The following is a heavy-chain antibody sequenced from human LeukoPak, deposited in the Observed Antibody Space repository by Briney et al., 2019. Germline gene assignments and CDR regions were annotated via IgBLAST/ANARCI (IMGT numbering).Heavy chain of an antibody. Sequence: GGSLRLSCAASGFTFSSYSMNWVRQAPGKRLEWVSSISSSSSYIYYADSVKGRFTISRDNAKNSLYLQMNSLRAEDTAVYYCARVYCSGGSCYSELWGYWYYGMDVWGQGTTVTVSS. D-gene: IGHD2-15*01. CDR3: ARVYCSGGSCYSELWGYWYYGMDV. J-gene: IGHJ6*02. CDR1: GFTFSSYS. CDR2: ISSSSSYI. V-gene: IGHV3-21*01.